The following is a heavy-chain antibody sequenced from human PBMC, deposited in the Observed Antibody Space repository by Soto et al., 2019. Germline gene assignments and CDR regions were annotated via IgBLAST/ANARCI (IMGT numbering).Heavy chain of an antibody. D-gene: IGHD2-15*01. V-gene: IGHV3-30*18. CDR2: ISYDGSNK. J-gene: IGHJ4*02. CDR3: AKGGEEDIVVVVAATFFDY. CDR1: GFTFSSYG. Sequence: GGSLRLSCAASGFTFSSYGMHWVRQAPGKGLEWVAVISYDGSNKYYADSVKGRFTISRDNSKNTLYLQMNSLRAEDTAVYYCAKGGEEDIVVVVAATFFDYWGQGTLVTVSS.